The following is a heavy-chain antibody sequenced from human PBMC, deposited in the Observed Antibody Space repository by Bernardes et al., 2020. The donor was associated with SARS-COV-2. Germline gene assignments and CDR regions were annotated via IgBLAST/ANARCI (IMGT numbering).Heavy chain of an antibody. CDR1: GYTLSNYG. CDR2: ISTYNGHK. Sequence: ASVKVSCKASGYTLSNYGISWVRQAPGQGLEWMGWISTYNGHKNYAPKFQGRVALTTETSTNTVYMELRSLTSDDRAVYYCARSVSPGAADDSWGQGTLVTVSS. CDR3: ARSVSPGAADDS. D-gene: IGHD1-26*01. J-gene: IGHJ4*02. V-gene: IGHV1-18*01.